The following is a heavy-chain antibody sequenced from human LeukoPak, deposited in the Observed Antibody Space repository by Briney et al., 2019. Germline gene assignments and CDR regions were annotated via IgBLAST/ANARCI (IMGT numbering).Heavy chain of an antibody. CDR2: IGAYNGNT. J-gene: IGHJ4*02. Sequence: EASVKVSCKASGYTFAESGISWVRQAPGRGLEWMGWIGAYNGNTKYVQKFQGRVTMTADTSTSTAYLELGSLSSDDTALYYCGRDHQYDFDYWGQGTLVTVSS. V-gene: IGHV1-18*01. CDR1: GYTFAESG. CDR3: GRDHQYDFDY. D-gene: IGHD2-2*01.